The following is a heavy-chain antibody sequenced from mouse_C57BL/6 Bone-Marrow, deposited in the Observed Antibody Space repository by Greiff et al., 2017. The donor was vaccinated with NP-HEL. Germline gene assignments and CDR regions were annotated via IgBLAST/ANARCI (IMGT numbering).Heavy chain of an antibody. Sequence: EVQLQQSGPELVKPGASVKMSCKASGYTFTDYNMHWVKQSHGKSLEWIGYINPNNGGTSYNQKFKGKATLTVNKSSSTAYMELRSLTSEDSAVYYCALIYYYGPYYFDYWGQGTTLTVSS. D-gene: IGHD1-1*01. CDR1: GYTFTDYN. CDR2: INPNNGGT. V-gene: IGHV1-22*01. J-gene: IGHJ2*01. CDR3: ALIYYYGPYYFDY.